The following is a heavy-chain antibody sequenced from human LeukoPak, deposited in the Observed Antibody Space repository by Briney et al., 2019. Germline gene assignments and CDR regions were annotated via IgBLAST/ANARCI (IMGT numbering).Heavy chain of an antibody. CDR3: ARDQGSGYYYYGMDV. J-gene: IGHJ6*04. D-gene: IGHD2-15*01. Sequence: GGSLRLSCAAYGFTFSSYEMNWVRQAPGKGLEWVSYISSSGSTIYYADSVKGRFTISRDNAKNSLYLQMNSLRAEDTAVYYCARDQGSGYYYYGMDVWGKGTTVTVSS. CDR1: GFTFSSYE. V-gene: IGHV3-48*03. CDR2: ISSSGSTI.